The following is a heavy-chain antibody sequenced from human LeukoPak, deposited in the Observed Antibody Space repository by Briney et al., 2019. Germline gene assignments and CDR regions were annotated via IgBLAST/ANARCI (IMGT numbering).Heavy chain of an antibody. D-gene: IGHD3-22*01. J-gene: IGHJ4*02. CDR1: GGSISSSSYY. V-gene: IGHV4-39*07. CDR2: IYYSGST. Sequence: SETLSLTCTVSGGSISSSSYYWGWIRQPPGKGLEWIGSIYYSGSTYYNPSLKSRVTISVDTSKNQFSLKLSSVTAADTAVYYCARETYYYDSRVFDYWGQGTLVTVSS. CDR3: ARETYYYDSRVFDY.